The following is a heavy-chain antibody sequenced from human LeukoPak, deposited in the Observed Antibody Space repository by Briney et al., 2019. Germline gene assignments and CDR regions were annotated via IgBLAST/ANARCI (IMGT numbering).Heavy chain of an antibody. CDR1: GFTFGSYG. J-gene: IGHJ4*02. CDR2: ICTIISTT. CDR3: ARNVYDLRGQWLVPGFDY. D-gene: IGHD6-19*01. Sequence: GGSLTLSCAASGFTFGSYGMSWVRQAPGKGLEWVSYICTIISTTYYADSVKGRFTVSRDDAKSSLYLQMSSLRAEDTAVYYCARNVYDLRGQWLVPGFDYWGQGTLVTVCS. V-gene: IGHV3-48*03.